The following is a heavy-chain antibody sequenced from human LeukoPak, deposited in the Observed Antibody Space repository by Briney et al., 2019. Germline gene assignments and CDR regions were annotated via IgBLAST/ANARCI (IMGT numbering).Heavy chain of an antibody. J-gene: IGHJ6*03. CDR2: IYTSGST. Sequence: SETLSLTCTVSGGSISSGSYYWSWIRQPAGKGLEWIGRIYTSGSTNYNPSLKSRVTISVDTSKNQFSLKLSSVTAADTAVYYCARKGMTTGFTYYYYMDVWGKGTTVTVSS. CDR1: GGSISSGSYY. CDR3: ARKGMTTGFTYYYYMDV. D-gene: IGHD4-11*01. V-gene: IGHV4-61*02.